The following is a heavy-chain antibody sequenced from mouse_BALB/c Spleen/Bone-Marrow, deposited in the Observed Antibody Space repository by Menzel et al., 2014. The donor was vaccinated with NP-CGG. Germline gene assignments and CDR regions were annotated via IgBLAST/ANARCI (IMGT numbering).Heavy chain of an antibody. CDR1: GFSLTSYG. Sequence: VPRVELGPDLVAPSQSLSITCTVSGFSLTSYGVHWVRQPPGKGLEWLVVIWRDGSTTCNSAFKSRLSISKDNTKSQFFLKMNSLQTDNTAMYCCARHGNYARDYWGQGTSVTVSS. CDR3: ARHGNYARDY. CDR2: IWRDGST. V-gene: IGHV2-6-2*01. J-gene: IGHJ4*01.